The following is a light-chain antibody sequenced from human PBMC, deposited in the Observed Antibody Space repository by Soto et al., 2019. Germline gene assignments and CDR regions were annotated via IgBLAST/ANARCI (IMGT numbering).Light chain of an antibody. CDR3: QQLNSYPSST. CDR2: AAS. V-gene: IGKV1-9*01. Sequence: IQLTQSPSSLSASVGDRVTITCRASQGISSYLAWYQQKPGKAPKLLIYAASTLQSGVPSRFSGSGSGTDFTLTISSLQPEDFATYYCQQLNSYPSSTFGGGTKVDSK. J-gene: IGKJ4*01. CDR1: QGISSY.